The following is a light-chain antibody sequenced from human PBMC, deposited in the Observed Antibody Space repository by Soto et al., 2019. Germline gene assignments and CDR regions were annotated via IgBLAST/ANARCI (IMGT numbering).Light chain of an antibody. Sequence: QSVLTQPASVSGSPEQSITISCTGASSDLGDYNYVSWYQQHPGKAPKLMIYDVSSRPSGVSDRFSGSKSGNTASLTISGLQAEDEADYYCTSYTTTGTYVFATGTKVTVL. V-gene: IGLV2-14*03. J-gene: IGLJ1*01. CDR1: SSDLGDYNY. CDR2: DVS. CDR3: TSYTTTGTYV.